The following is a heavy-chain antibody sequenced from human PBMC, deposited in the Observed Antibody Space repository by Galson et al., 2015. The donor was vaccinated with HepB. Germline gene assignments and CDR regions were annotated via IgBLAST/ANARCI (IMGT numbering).Heavy chain of an antibody. V-gene: IGHV3-30*03. CDR2: ISSDGSKR. J-gene: IGHJ6*02. CDR1: GFTFSKLG. CDR3: ARGLSIGYCSGTSCYAGYGMGV. D-gene: IGHD2-2*03. Sequence: SLRLSCAASGFTFSKLGMHWVRQAPGKGLEWVTVISSDGSKRYYADSVKGRFTISRDNSKSTLNLQMNSLRVEDTAVYYCARGLSIGYCSGTSCYAGYGMGVWGQGTSVTVSS.